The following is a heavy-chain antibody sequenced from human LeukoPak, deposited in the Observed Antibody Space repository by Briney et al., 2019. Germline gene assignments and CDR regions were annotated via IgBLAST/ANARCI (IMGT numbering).Heavy chain of an antibody. CDR2: ISGSGGST. Sequence: GGSLRLSCVASGFSFSNYAMTWVRQAPGKGLDWVSSISGSGGSTYSADSVRGRFTISRDNSKNTLYLQMNSLRAEDTAVYYCAKDLLPTVIILANFDYWGQGTLVTVSS. J-gene: IGHJ4*02. CDR1: GFSFSNYA. CDR3: AKDLLPTVIILANFDY. D-gene: IGHD2-21*01. V-gene: IGHV3-23*01.